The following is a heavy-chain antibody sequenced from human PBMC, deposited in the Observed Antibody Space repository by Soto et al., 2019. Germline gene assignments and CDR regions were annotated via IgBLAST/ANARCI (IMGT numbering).Heavy chain of an antibody. CDR3: STGISCTRYMCPFYNYGLDV. J-gene: IGHJ6*02. CDR1: GDNFGDNFTSYW. D-gene: IGHD3-16*02. V-gene: IGHV5-10-1*01. Sequence: GESLKISCQASGDNFGDNFTSYWVTWVRRVPGKGLEWMGRIAPGDSHTNYSPSFEGHVTISADKSIRTAYMRWSSLKTSDTAIYYCSTGISCTRYMCPFYNYGLDVWGQGTTVTVSS. CDR2: IAPGDSHT.